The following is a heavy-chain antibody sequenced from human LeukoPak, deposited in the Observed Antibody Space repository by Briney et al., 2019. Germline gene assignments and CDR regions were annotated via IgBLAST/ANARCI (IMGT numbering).Heavy chain of an antibody. Sequence: ASVKVSCKASGYVFTAYYIHWVRPAPGQGLEWVGWINPNTGGTNYAQNFQGRVSLTRDTSISTAYMELRGLRFDDTALYYCARDEEMTSGSGAGYCFEHWGQGTLVTVSS. CDR3: ARDEEMTSGSGAGYCFEH. J-gene: IGHJ4*02. V-gene: IGHV1-2*02. D-gene: IGHD3-10*01. CDR1: GYVFTAYY. CDR2: INPNTGGT.